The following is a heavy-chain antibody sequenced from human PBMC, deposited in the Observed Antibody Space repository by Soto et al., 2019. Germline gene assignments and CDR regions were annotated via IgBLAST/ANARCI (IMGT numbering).Heavy chain of an antibody. CDR2: IRGDGAEK. D-gene: IGHD2-2*02. CDR1: GFSFSYYW. CDR3: ARSYCYSTYCYIDP. V-gene: IGHV3-7*01. J-gene: IGHJ5*02. Sequence: GGSLRLSCAASGFSFSYYWMNWVRQAPGKGLEWVANIRGDGAEKYYLDTVKGRFNVSRDNSRNSLHLQMKSLRAEDTAIYYCARSYCYSTYCYIDPWGQGTLVTVSS.